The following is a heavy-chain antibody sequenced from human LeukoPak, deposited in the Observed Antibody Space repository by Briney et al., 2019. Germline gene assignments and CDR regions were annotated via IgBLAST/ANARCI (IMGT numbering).Heavy chain of an antibody. Sequence: ASVKVPCKASGYTFASYGIIWVRQAPGQGREWMGWISAYNGNTNYAQKMLGRVTMTTDTTTSTAYMELRSLTSDDTAVYYCARGNGQWLSEYWGQGTLLIVSS. J-gene: IGHJ4*02. D-gene: IGHD5-24*01. CDR1: GYTFASYG. V-gene: IGHV1-18*01. CDR2: ISAYNGNT. CDR3: ARGNGQWLSEY.